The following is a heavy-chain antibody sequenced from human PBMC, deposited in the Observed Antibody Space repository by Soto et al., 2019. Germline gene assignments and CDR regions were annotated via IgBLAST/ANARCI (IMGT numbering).Heavy chain of an antibody. CDR3: ARAGDDCSTTSCYMIDY. CDR2: INAGNGKT. V-gene: IGHV1-3*01. D-gene: IGHD2-2*02. J-gene: IGHJ4*01. CDR1: GYTFTTYA. Sequence: ASVKVSCKASGYTFTTYAMHWVRQAPGQRLEWMGWINAGNGKTKYSQKFQGRVTITRDTSATTAYMELSSLRSEDTAVYYCARAGDDCSTTSCYMIDYWGQEPWSPSPQ.